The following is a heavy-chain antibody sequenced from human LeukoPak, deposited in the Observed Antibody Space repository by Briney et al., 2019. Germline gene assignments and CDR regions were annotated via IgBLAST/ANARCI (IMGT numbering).Heavy chain of an antibody. CDR1: GYSISSGYY. J-gene: IGHJ6*03. CDR2: IYHSGST. D-gene: IGHD2-2*01. CDR3: ARDIRAYCSSTSCYYYYYMDV. Sequence: PSETLSLTCTVSGYSISSGYYWGWIRQPPGKGLEWIGSIYHSGSTYYSPSLKSRVTISVDTSKHQFSLKLSSVTAADTAVYYCARDIRAYCSSTSCYYYYYMDVWGKGTTVTVSS. V-gene: IGHV4-38-2*02.